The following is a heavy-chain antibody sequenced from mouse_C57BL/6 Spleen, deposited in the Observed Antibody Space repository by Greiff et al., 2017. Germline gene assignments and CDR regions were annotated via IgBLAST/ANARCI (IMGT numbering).Heavy chain of an antibody. CDR3: ARRLYYGLYYAMDY. D-gene: IGHD1-2*01. CDR2: INPNNGGT. V-gene: IGHV1-26*01. CDR1: GYTFTDYY. J-gene: IGHJ4*01. Sequence: EVQLQQSGPELVKPGASVKISCKASGYTFTDYYMNWVKQSHGKSLEWIGDINPNNGGTSYNQKFKGKATLTVDKSSSTAYMELRSLTSEDSAVYYCARRLYYGLYYAMDYWGQGTSVTVSS.